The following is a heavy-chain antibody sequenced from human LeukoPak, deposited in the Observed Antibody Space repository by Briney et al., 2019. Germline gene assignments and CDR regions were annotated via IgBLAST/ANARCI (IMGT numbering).Heavy chain of an antibody. D-gene: IGHD3-10*01. J-gene: IGHJ4*02. CDR3: AREANYYGSGSYFEGTFDY. Sequence: PSETLSLTCTVSGVSITTYYWSWIRQPPGKGLEWIGYIYHSGSTNYNPSLKSRVTISVDTSKNEFSLKLTSVTAAGTAVYYCAREANYYGSGSYFEGTFDYWGQGSLVTVSS. V-gene: IGHV4-59*13. CDR1: GVSITTYY. CDR2: IYHSGST.